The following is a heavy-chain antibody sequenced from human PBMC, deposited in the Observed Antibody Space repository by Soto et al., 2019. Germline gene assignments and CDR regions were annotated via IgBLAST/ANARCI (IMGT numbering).Heavy chain of an antibody. CDR2: IRNKPNSYTT. J-gene: IGHJ4*02. CDR1: GFTFSDHY. V-gene: IGHV3-72*01. CDR3: ARSVAATLDY. Sequence: EVPLVESGGGLVQPGGSLRLSCAASGFTFSDHYMDWVRQALGKGLEWVGRIRNKPNSYTTEYAASVKGRFTISRDDSKNSLYLQMNSLKTEDTAVYYCARSVAATLDYWGQGTLVTVSS. D-gene: IGHD6-19*01.